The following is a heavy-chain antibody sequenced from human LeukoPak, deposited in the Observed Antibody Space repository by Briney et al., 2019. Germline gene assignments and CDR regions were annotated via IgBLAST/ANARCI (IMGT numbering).Heavy chain of an antibody. CDR3: AAEGDGSSSWY. V-gene: IGHV1-58*01. CDR2: IVVGSGNT. Sequence: ASVKVSCKASGFTFTSSAVQWVRQARGQRLEWIGWIVVGSGNTNYAQKFQERITITRDMSTSTAYMELSSLRSEDTAVYYCAAEGDGSSSWYWGQGTLVTVSS. D-gene: IGHD6-13*01. J-gene: IGHJ4*02. CDR1: GFTFTSSA.